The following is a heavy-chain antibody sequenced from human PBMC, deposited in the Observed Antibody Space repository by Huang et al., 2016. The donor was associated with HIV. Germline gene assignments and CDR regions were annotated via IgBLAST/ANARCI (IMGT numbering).Heavy chain of an antibody. V-gene: IGHV3-30-3*01. Sequence: QVQLVESVGGVVQPGRSLRRSCAASGFTFSSYAMPWVRQAPGKGPDWLPIISFDGTNTDYAESEQGRVTSSRDNAKNTGYLQMASLRTEEGAVYDCARDPDGDYRSDAFDIWGLGTRVTISS. J-gene: IGHJ3*02. CDR1: GFTFSSYA. D-gene: IGHD4-17*01. CDR2: ISFDGTNT. CDR3: ARDPDGDYRSDAFDI.